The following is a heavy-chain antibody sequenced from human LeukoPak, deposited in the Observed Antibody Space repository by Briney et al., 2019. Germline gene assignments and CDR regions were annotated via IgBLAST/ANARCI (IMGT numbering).Heavy chain of an antibody. CDR1: GYTFTSYG. Sequence: ASVKVSCKASGYTFTSYGISWVRQAPGQGLEWMGWISAYNGNTNFAQNLQGRVTMTTDTSTSTAYMEPRSLRSDDTAVYYCARDYYDSSGYYRGGDYFDYWGQGTLVTVSS. CDR2: ISAYNGNT. J-gene: IGHJ4*02. V-gene: IGHV1-18*01. CDR3: ARDYYDSSGYYRGGDYFDY. D-gene: IGHD3-22*01.